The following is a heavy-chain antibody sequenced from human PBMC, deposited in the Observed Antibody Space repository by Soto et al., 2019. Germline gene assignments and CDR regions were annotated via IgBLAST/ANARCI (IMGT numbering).Heavy chain of an antibody. CDR3: ARCKQKVIHCAMDV. CDR2: INYDGSSK. Sequence: QVHLVESGGGAVQAGRSHRVSCATSGFIFSAYGMHWVRQAPGKGLEWVAFINYDGSSKFYGDSVKGRFTVSRDNSKNTLFLQLNSLRGEDTAIYYCARCKQKVIHCAMDVWGQGATVTVTS. V-gene: IGHV3-33*01. CDR1: GFIFSAYG. D-gene: IGHD2-21*01. J-gene: IGHJ6*02.